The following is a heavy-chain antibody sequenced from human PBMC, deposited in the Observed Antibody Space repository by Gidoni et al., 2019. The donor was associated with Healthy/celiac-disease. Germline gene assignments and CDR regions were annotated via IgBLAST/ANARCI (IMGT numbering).Heavy chain of an antibody. Sequence: EVQLVESGGGLVQPGRSLRLSCAASGFTFEEYAMQWVRQAPGKGLEWVSGISWNSGSIGYADSVKGRFTISRDTAKNSLYLQMNSLRAEDTALYYCARGPKAVVVVAATDRADWYFDLWGRGTLVTVSS. CDR3: ARGPKAVVVVAATDRADWYFDL. CDR2: ISWNSGSI. J-gene: IGHJ2*01. V-gene: IGHV3-9*01. D-gene: IGHD2-15*01. CDR1: GFTFEEYA.